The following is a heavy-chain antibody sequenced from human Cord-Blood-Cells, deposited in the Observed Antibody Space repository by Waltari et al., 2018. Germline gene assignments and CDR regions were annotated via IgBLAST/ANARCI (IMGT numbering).Heavy chain of an antibody. Sequence: QVTLKESGPVLVKPTETRTLPCTISGFSLRNARMGVSWLCQPPGKALEWLAHIFSNDEKSYSTYLKSRLTSTKDTSKSQVVLTMTNMEPVDTATDYCARQGLNHLLGPWRQGTLVTVSS. CDR3: ARQGLNHLLGP. V-gene: IGHV2-26*03. CDR1: GFSLRNARMG. D-gene: IGHD3-3*01. J-gene: IGHJ5*02. CDR2: IFSNDEK.